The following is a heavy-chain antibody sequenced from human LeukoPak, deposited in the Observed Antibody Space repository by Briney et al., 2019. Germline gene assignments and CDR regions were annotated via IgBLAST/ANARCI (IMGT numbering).Heavy chain of an antibody. Sequence: SETLSLTCTVSGDSISSYYWSWIRQPPGKGLEWIGYISYSGSTNYNPSLKSRVTISVDTSKNHFSLKLSSVTAADTAVYYCAREDGGFIAYWGQGTLVTVSS. D-gene: IGHD2-15*01. V-gene: IGHV4-59*01. J-gene: IGHJ4*02. CDR2: ISYSGST. CDR1: GDSISSYY. CDR3: AREDGGFIAY.